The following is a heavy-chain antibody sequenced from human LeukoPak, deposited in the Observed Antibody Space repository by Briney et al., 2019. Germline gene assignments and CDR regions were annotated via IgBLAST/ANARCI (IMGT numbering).Heavy chain of an antibody. J-gene: IGHJ4*02. CDR1: GFTFSSYG. Sequence: GGFLRLSCAASGFTFSSYGMHWVRQAPGKGLEWVAVIWYDGSNKYYADSVKGRFTISRDDSKNTLYLQMNSLRAEDTAVYYCARGPRYGDYGHFDYWGQGTLVTVSS. V-gene: IGHV3-33*01. CDR2: IWYDGSNK. CDR3: ARGPRYGDYGHFDY. D-gene: IGHD4-17*01.